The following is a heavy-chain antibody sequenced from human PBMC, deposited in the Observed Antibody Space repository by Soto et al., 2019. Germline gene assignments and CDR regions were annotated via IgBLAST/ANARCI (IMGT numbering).Heavy chain of an antibody. Sequence: GGSLRLSCAASGFTFSSYAMHWVRQAPGKGLEYVSAISSNGGSTYYANSVKGRFTISRDNSKNTLYLQMGSLRAEDMAVDYCARELGISPGFDYWGQGTLVTVSS. J-gene: IGHJ4*02. V-gene: IGHV3-64*01. CDR3: ARELGISPGFDY. CDR1: GFTFSSYA. CDR2: ISSNGGST. D-gene: IGHD7-27*01.